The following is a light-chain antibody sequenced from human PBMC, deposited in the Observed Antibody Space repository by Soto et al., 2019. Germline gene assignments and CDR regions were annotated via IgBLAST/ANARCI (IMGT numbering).Light chain of an antibody. Sequence: EIVLTQSPGTLSLSPGERATLSCRASQSVSSSYLAWYQQKPGQAPRLLIYGASTRATGIPDRFSGSGSGTDFTLTISSLQPEDFATYYCQQSYSNPRTFGQGTKVEIK. CDR3: QQSYSNPRT. CDR2: GAS. CDR1: QSVSSSY. V-gene: IGKV3-20*01. J-gene: IGKJ1*01.